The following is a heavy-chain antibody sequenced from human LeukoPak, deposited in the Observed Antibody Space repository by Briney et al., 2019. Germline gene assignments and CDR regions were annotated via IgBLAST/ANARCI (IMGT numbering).Heavy chain of an antibody. D-gene: IGHD6-25*01. V-gene: IGHV3-72*01. CDR1: GFTLSDYY. CDR2: MRNKANGYTT. J-gene: IGHJ4*02. CDR3: VRGGDSSDRKRSLGF. Sequence: PGGSLRLSCAVSGFTLSDYYMDWVRQAPGKGLEWVGRMRNKANGYTTEYAASVKGRFSISRDDSKNSLYLQVNSLKTEDTAVYYCVRGGDSSDRKRSLGFWGQGTLVTVSS.